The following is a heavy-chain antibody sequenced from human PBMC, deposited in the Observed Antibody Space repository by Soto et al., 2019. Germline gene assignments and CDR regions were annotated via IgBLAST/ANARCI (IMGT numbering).Heavy chain of an antibody. CDR1: GYTITSYG. V-gene: IGHV1-8*01. CDR2: MNPNSGNT. D-gene: IGHD4-17*01. CDR3: ARGRRGYGDHRYYCGMCG. J-gene: IGHJ6*02. Sequence: ASVKVSCKASGYTITSYGINWVLQATGQGLEWMGWMNPNSGNTGYAQKFQGRVTMTRNTSISTAYMELSSLRSEDTAVYYCARGRRGYGDHRYYCGMCGWGQGNTVTV.